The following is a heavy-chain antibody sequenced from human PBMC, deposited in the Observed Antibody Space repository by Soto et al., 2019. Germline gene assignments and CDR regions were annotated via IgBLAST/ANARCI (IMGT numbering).Heavy chain of an antibody. V-gene: IGHV1-18*01. CDR2: ISAYNGNT. J-gene: IGHJ6*02. CDR1: GYTFTSYG. D-gene: IGHD3-10*01. Sequence: ASVKVSCKASGYTFTSYGISWVRQAPGQGLEWMGWISAYNGNTNYAQKLQGRVAMTTDTSTSTAYMELRSLRSDDTAVYYCARTTMVRGVNYYYYGMDVWGQGTAVTVSS. CDR3: ARTTMVRGVNYYYYGMDV.